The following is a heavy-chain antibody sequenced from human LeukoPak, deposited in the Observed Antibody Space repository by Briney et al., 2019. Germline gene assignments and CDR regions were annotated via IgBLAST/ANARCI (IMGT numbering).Heavy chain of an antibody. D-gene: IGHD2-2*03. CDR3: ASGYCSSTSCYVHYYGMDV. CDR2: IYSGGST. Sequence: GGSLRLSYAASGFSVRSKYMSWVRQAPGKGLEWVTVIYSGGSTYYADSVKGRFTISRDNSKNTLYLQMNSLRAEDTAVYFCASGYCSSTSCYVHYYGMDVWGQGTTVTVSS. V-gene: IGHV3-53*01. CDR1: GFSVRSKY. J-gene: IGHJ6*02.